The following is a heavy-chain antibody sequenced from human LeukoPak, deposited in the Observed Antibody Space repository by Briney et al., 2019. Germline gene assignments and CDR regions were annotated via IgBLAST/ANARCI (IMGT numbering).Heavy chain of an antibody. Sequence: PSETLSLTCTVSGGSISSSSYYWGWIRQPPGKGLEWIGSIYYSGSTYYNPSLKSRVTISVDTSKNQFSLKLSSVTAADTAVYYCARDLRELPLNDAFDIWGQGTMVTVSS. CDR2: IYYSGST. J-gene: IGHJ3*02. V-gene: IGHV4-39*07. CDR1: GGSISSSSYY. D-gene: IGHD1-26*01. CDR3: ARDLRELPLNDAFDI.